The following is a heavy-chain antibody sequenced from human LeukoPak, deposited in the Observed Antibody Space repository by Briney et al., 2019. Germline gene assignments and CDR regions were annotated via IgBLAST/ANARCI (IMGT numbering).Heavy chain of an antibody. D-gene: IGHD2-2*01. CDR1: GGSISSGGYY. Sequence: SETLSLTCTVSGGSISSGGYYWSWIRQPPGKGLEWIGYIYHSGSTYYNPSLKSRVTISVDRSKNQFSLKLSSVTAADTAVYYCAREAVVPAGNYYMDVWGKGTTVTVSS. CDR3: AREAVVPAGNYYMDV. J-gene: IGHJ6*03. V-gene: IGHV4-30-2*01. CDR2: IYHSGST.